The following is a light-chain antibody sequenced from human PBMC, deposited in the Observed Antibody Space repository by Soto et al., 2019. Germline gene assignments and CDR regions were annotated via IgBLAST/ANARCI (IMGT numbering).Light chain of an antibody. Sequence: DIQMTQSPSTLSASVGDRVTITCRASQSISSWLAWYQQKPGKAPKLLIYKASSLEGGVPSRFSGSGSGTEFTLTIRSLQPDDFATYYCQQYNSYPWTFGQGTKVEIK. CDR3: QQYNSYPWT. V-gene: IGKV1-5*03. CDR2: KAS. J-gene: IGKJ1*01. CDR1: QSISSW.